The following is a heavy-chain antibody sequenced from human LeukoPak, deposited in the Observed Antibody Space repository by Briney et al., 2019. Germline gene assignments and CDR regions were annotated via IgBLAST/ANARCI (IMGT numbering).Heavy chain of an antibody. J-gene: IGHJ4*02. D-gene: IGHD6-6*01. CDR2: ISSSSSYI. Sequence: PGGSLILSCAASGFTFISYTSNSVPQAPGKALEMVSGISSSSSYIYCADSVKGRFTISRHNAKNSMYLQMNSLRAEDTAVYYCAREWGYSSSSDYWGQGTLVTVSS. CDR3: AREWGYSSSSDY. CDR1: GFTFISYT. V-gene: IGHV3-21*01.